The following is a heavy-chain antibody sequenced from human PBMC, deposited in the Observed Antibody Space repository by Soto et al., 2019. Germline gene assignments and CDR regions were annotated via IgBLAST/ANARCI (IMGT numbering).Heavy chain of an antibody. CDR2: INHSGSA. J-gene: IGHJ5*02. CDR3: ARVRVQDSRGYYRRWFDP. D-gene: IGHD3-22*01. CDR1: GGSFSGYY. V-gene: IGHV4-34*01. Sequence: SETLSLTCAVYGGSFSGYYWSWIRQPPGKGQEWIGEINHSGSANYNPTLKSRVTISVHRSKNQSSLKLSSVTAADTAVYYCARVRVQDSRGYYRRWFDPWGQGTLVTLSS.